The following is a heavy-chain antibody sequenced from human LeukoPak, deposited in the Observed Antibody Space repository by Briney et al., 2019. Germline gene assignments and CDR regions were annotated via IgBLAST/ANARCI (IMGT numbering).Heavy chain of an antibody. J-gene: IGHJ4*02. CDR3: AAYLGYSSGWYEGYYFDY. Sequence: VASVKVSCKASGFTFTSSAMQWVRQARGQRLEGIGWFVVGSGNTNYAQKFQERVTITRDMSTSKAYMELSNLRSEDTAVYYCAAYLGYSSGWYEGYYFDYWGQGTLVTVSS. CDR1: GFTFTSSA. V-gene: IGHV1-58*02. D-gene: IGHD6-19*01. CDR2: FVVGSGNT.